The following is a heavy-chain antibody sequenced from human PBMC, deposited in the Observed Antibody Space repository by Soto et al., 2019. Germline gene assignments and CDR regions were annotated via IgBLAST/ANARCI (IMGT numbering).Heavy chain of an antibody. V-gene: IGHV1-18*04. J-gene: IGHJ4*02. D-gene: IGHD3-10*01. CDR2: ISAYNGNT. CDR3: ARHQGRYGPFDY. Sequence: GASVRVSCKASGYTFTSYGISWVRQAPGQGLEGMGWISAYNGNTNYAQKLQGRVTMTTXXXTXXAXXELXSXXSDXTAVYYCARHQGRYGPFDYWGQGTLVTVSS. CDR1: GYTFTSYG.